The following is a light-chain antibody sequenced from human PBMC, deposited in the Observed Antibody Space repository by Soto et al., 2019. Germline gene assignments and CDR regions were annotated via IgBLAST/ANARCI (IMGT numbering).Light chain of an antibody. CDR2: DVN. Sequence: QSVLTQPASVSGSPGQSITISCTGTSSDVGGYNYVSWYQQHPGKAPKLMIYDVNNRPSGVSNRFSGSKSGNTASLSISGLPALDAADYYYRSYTGSSTYVVFGGGTKLTVL. CDR3: RSYTGSSTYVV. V-gene: IGLV2-14*01. CDR1: SSDVGGYNY. J-gene: IGLJ2*01.